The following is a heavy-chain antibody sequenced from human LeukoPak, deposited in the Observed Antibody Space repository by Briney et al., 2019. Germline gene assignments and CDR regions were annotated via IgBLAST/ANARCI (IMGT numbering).Heavy chain of an antibody. CDR1: GYTLTELS. D-gene: IGHD2-8*01. CDR2: FDPEDGET. CDR3: ATLVYCTNVVCSYFDY. J-gene: IGHJ4*02. Sequence: ASVKVSCKVSGYTLTELSMHWVRQAPGQGLEWMGGFDPEDGETIYAQKFQGRVTMTEDTSTDTAYMELSSLRSEDTAVYYCATLVYCTNVVCSYFDYWGQGTLVTVSS. V-gene: IGHV1-24*01.